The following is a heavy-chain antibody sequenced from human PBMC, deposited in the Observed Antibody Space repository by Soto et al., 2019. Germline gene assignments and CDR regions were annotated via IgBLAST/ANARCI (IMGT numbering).Heavy chain of an antibody. J-gene: IGHJ4*02. CDR3: ARGDAIDKHDTTAAY. CDR1: GFTFSNYA. V-gene: IGHV3-30-3*01. D-gene: IGHD2-21*01. Sequence: PGGSLRLSCAASGFTFSNYAFHWVRQAPGKGLEWVALISYDGNNDYYAGSVKGRFTISRDNSKDTVSLQMNSLRADDAAVYLCARGDAIDKHDTTAAYWGQGALVTVSS. CDR2: ISYDGNND.